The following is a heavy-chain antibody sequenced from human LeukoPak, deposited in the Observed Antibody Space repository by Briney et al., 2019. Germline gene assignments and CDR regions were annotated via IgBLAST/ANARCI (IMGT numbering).Heavy chain of an antibody. J-gene: IGHJ4*02. V-gene: IGHV1-2*02. CDR2: IKPSNGDT. CDR3: ASPPLSSAMYYAH. Sequence: ASVKDSCKASGYNFSGHYMHWVRQAPGQGLEWMGWIKPSNGDTKYAQNFQGRVTMTRDTSISTAYMELSSLRSDDTAVYCASPPLSSAMYYAHWGQGTLVTVSS. CDR1: GYNFSGHY. D-gene: IGHD1-26*01.